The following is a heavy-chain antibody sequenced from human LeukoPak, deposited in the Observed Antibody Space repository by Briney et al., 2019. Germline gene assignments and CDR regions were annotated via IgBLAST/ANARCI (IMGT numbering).Heavy chain of an antibody. V-gene: IGHV4-39*07. J-gene: IGHJ6*03. CDR1: GDSINSSTYY. Sequence: SETLSLTCTVSGDSINSSTYYWAWVRRPPGKGLEWIASIYYSGTTYYNPSLKSRVTISLDTSKNQFSLKLSSVTAADTAVYYCARRDYYYMDVWGKGTTVTVSS. CDR3: ARRDYYYMDV. CDR2: IYYSGTT.